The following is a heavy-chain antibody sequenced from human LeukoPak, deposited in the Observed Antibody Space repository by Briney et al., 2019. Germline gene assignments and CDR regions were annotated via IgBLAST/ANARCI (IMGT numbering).Heavy chain of an antibody. J-gene: IGHJ4*02. CDR1: GGSISSSSYY. V-gene: IGHV4-39*01. CDR2: IDYSGNT. D-gene: IGHD6-19*01. CDR3: ARNPVAGFDF. Sequence: SETPSLTCTVSGGSISSSSYYWRWIRQPPGKGLEWIASIDYSGNTYYNPSLKSRVTMFVDTSKNQFSLRLRSVTAADTAVYYCARNPVAGFDFWGQGALVTVSS.